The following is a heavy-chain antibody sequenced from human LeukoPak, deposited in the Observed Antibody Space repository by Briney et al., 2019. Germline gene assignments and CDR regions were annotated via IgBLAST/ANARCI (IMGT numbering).Heavy chain of an antibody. V-gene: IGHV3-7*01. D-gene: IGHD3-10*01. CDR2: IKQDGSEK. J-gene: IGHJ4*02. CDR1: GFTFSSYW. Sequence: GGSLRLSCAASGFTFSSYWMSWVRQAPGKGLEWVANIKQDGSEKYYVDSVKGRFTISSDNAKNSLYLQMNSLRAEDTAVYYCASLPRELFPFLYWGQGTLVTVSS. CDR3: ASLPRELFPFLY.